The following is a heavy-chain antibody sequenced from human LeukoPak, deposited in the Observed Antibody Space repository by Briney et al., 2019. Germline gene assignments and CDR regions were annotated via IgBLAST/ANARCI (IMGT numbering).Heavy chain of an antibody. J-gene: IGHJ6*03. CDR2: IKQDGSEK. V-gene: IGHV3-7*03. Sequence: GGSLRLSCAVSGFTFSHAWMSWVRQAPGKGLEWVANIKQDGSEKYYVDSVKGRFTISRDNAKNSLYLQMNSLRSEDTALYYCARAAGSGYYFYMDVWGKGTTVTVSS. CDR1: GFTFSHAW. CDR3: ARAAGSGYYFYMDV.